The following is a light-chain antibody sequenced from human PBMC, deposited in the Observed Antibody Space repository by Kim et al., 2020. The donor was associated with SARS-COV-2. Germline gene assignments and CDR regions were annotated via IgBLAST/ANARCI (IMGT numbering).Light chain of an antibody. CDR3: SSHTTSSTYV. CDR1: RSDVGYYTA. J-gene: IGLJ1*01. V-gene: IGLV2-14*04. CDR2: DVS. Sequence: GRWIPLSYTVTRSDVGYYTAVSWYQQHPGKAPKLIMYDVSERASGVSNRFSGSQSGNTASLTISGLRAEDEADYYCSSHTTSSTYVFGAGTRVTVL.